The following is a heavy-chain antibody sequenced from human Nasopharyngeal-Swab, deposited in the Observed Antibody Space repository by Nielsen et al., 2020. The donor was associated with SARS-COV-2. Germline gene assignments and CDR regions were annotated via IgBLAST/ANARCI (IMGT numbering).Heavy chain of an antibody. CDR1: GFTFSNAW. Sequence: GESLKISCAASGFTFSNAWMSWVRQAPGKGLEWVSYISSSGSTIYYADSVKGRFTISRDNAKNSLYLQMNSLRAEDTAVYYCARGSGGAQIFDYWGQGTLVTVSS. CDR2: ISSSGSTI. CDR3: ARGSGGAQIFDY. J-gene: IGHJ4*02. D-gene: IGHD2-8*02. V-gene: IGHV3-11*04.